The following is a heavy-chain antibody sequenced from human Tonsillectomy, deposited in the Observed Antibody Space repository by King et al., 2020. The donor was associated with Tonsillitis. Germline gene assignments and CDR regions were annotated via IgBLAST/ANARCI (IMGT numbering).Heavy chain of an antibody. CDR3: AREEGFDFDY. CDR2: IYPDDSDA. Sequence: QLVQSGAEVKKPGESLKISCKVSGYNFTTYWIGWVRQMPGKGLEWMGIIYPDDSDARYSPSFQGQVSMSADKSIPTAYLQWSSLKASDTAIFYCAREEGFDFDYWGQGTLVTVSS. J-gene: IGHJ4*02. V-gene: IGHV5-51*01. D-gene: IGHD3-3*01. CDR1: GYNFTTYW.